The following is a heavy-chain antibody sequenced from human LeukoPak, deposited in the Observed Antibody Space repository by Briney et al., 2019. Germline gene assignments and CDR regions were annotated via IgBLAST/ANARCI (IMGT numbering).Heavy chain of an antibody. CDR1: GFTFDAYA. CDR2: INKDGSAT. CDR3: ATWAFYHSLDV. D-gene: IGHD1-26*01. J-gene: IGHJ6*02. V-gene: IGHV3-43*02. Sequence: AGGSLRLSCEASGFTFDAYAMHRVRQAPGKGLEWVSLINKDGSATYYADSVKGRFTISRDNSKNSLYLQMNSLRSEDTALYYCATWAFYHSLDVWGQGTTVTVSS.